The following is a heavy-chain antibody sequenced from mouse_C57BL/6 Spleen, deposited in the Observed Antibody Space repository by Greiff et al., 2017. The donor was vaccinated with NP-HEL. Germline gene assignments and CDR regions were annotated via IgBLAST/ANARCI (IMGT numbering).Heavy chain of an antibody. CDR2: ISDGGSYT. V-gene: IGHV5-4*01. CDR1: GFTFSSYA. J-gene: IGHJ2*01. CDR3: ARDGYYGSSFFYFDY. D-gene: IGHD1-1*01. Sequence: EVQLVESGGGLVKPGGSLKLSCAASGFTFSSYAMSWVRQTPEKRLEWVATISDGGSYTYYPDNVKGRFTISRDNAKNNLYLQMSHLKSEDTAMYYCARDGYYGSSFFYFDYWGQGTTLTVSS.